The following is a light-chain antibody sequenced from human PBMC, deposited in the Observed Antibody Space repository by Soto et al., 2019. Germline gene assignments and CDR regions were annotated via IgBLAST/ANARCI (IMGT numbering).Light chain of an antibody. Sequence: QSAMTQPPSASGSPGQSVTISCTGTSSDVGGYNYVSWYQQHPGKAPKLMIYEVSKRPSGVPDRFAGSKSGNTASLTVSGLQAEDDADYYCSSYAGSNNLVVGGGTQLTVL. CDR1: SSDVGGYNY. V-gene: IGLV2-8*01. CDR3: SSYAGSNNLV. CDR2: EVS. J-gene: IGLJ7*01.